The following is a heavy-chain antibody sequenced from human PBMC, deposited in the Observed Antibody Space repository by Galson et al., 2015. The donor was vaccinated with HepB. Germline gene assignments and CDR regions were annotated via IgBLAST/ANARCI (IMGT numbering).Heavy chain of an antibody. CDR2: INSDGSST. V-gene: IGHV3-74*01. D-gene: IGHD6-19*01. J-gene: IGHJ3*02. Sequence: SLRLSCAASGFTFSSYWMHWVRHAPGKGLVWVSRINSDGSSTSYADSVKGRFTISRDNAKNTLYLQMNSLRAEDTAVYYCARDLSRRSSGWYPDAFDIWGQGTMVTVSS. CDR3: ARDLSRRSSGWYPDAFDI. CDR1: GFTFSSYW.